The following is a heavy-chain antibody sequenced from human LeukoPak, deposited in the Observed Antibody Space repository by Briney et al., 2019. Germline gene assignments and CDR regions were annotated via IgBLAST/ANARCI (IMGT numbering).Heavy chain of an antibody. CDR3: ARFRGFYYGLDL. D-gene: IGHD3-10*01. CDR1: GSTFSDHY. J-gene: IGHJ6*02. CDR2: IKNKANGCTT. V-gene: IGHV3-72*01. Sequence: GRSLRLSCAASGSTFSDHYMDWVRQPPGKWMEWVGHIKNKANGCTTEYAASVKGRFTISRDDSKNALFLQMNSLKTDDTAVYYCARFRGFYYGLDLWGPGTTVSVSS.